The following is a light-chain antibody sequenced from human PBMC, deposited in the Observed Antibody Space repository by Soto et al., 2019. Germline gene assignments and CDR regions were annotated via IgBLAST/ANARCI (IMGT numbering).Light chain of an antibody. CDR2: EVS. Sequence: QSALTQPASVSGSPGQSITISCTGTSSDVGGYNYVSWYQQHPGKAPKLMIYEVSNRPSGVSNRFSGSKSGNTASMTISGLQAEAEADYYCSSYTSSSTPRVFGGGTKLTVL. J-gene: IGLJ3*02. CDR3: SSYTSSSTPRV. V-gene: IGLV2-14*01. CDR1: SSDVGGYNY.